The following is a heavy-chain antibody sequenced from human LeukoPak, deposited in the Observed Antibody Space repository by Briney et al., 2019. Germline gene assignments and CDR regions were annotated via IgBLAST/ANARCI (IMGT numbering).Heavy chain of an antibody. Sequence: SVKVSCKASGGTFSSYAISWVRQAPGQGLEWMGGIIPIFGTANYAQKFQSRVTITADESTSTAYMELSSLRSEDTAVYYCARVRSGIGGYEVDCWGQGTLVTVSS. V-gene: IGHV1-69*13. D-gene: IGHD3-22*01. J-gene: IGHJ4*02. CDR2: IIPIFGTA. CDR1: GGTFSSYA. CDR3: ARVRSGIGGYEVDC.